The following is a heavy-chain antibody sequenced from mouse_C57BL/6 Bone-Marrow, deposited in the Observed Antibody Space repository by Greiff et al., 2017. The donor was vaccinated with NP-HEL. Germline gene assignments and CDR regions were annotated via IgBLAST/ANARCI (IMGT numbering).Heavy chain of an antibody. CDR3: ARRTGTNAMDY. V-gene: IGHV5-9*01. CDR1: GFTFSSYT. Sequence: EVQRVESGGGLVKPGGSLTLSCAASGFTFSSYTMSWVRQTPEKRLEWVATISGGGGNTSYPDSVKGRFTISRDNAKNTLYLQMSSLRSEDTAWDYCARRTGTNAMDYWGQGTSGTVSS. CDR2: ISGGGGNT. J-gene: IGHJ4*01. D-gene: IGHD4-1*01.